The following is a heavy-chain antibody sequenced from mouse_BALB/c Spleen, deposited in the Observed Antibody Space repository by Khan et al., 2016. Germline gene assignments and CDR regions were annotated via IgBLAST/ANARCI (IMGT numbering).Heavy chain of an antibody. D-gene: IGHD1-1*01. J-gene: IGHJ3*01. Sequence: QIQLVQSGPDLKKPGETVKISCKASGYTFTNYGMNWVKQAPGKGLKWMGWINTNTGEPTYAEEFRGRFAFSLDTSATTAYLQINNLKNEDTATYFCAEEYYGSNWFAYWGQGTLVTVSA. CDR2: INTNTGEP. CDR3: AEEYYGSNWFAY. V-gene: IGHV9-3*02. CDR1: GYTFTNYG.